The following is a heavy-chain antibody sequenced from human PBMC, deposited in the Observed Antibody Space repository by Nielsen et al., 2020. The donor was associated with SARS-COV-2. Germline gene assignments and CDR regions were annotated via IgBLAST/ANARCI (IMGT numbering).Heavy chain of an antibody. CDR1: GFTFDDYA. CDR3: ARDWSSGSGSSYYYYGMDV. Sequence: SLKISCAASGFTFDDYAMHWVRQAPGKGLEWVSGISWNSGSIGYADSVKGRFTISRDNAKNSLYLQMNSLRAGDTAVYSCARDWSSGSGSSYYYYGMDVWGQGTTVTVSS. J-gene: IGHJ6*02. D-gene: IGHD3-10*01. V-gene: IGHV3-9*01. CDR2: ISWNSGSI.